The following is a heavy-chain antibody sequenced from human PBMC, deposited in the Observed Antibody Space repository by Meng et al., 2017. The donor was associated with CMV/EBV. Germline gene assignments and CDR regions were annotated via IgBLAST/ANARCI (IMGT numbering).Heavy chain of an antibody. V-gene: IGHV1-8*03. CDR1: GYTFTSYD. CDR3: ARVLGQGYLPQLFGKDAFDI. Sequence: ASVKVSCKASGYTFTSYDINWVRQATGQGLEWMGWMNPNSGNTGYAQKFQGRVTITRNTSISTAYMELSSLRSEDTAVYYCARVLGQGYLPQLFGKDAFDIWGQGTMVTVSS. J-gene: IGHJ3*02. CDR2: MNPNSGNT. D-gene: IGHD3-16*01.